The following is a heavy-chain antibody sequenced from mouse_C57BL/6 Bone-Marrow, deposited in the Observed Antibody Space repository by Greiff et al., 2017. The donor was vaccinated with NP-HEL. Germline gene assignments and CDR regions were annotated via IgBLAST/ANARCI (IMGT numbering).Heavy chain of an antibody. CDR2: INPSSGYT. CDR3: ARWNCYFPFAY. V-gene: IGHV1-4*01. Sequence: VQLQQSGAELARPGASVKMSCKASGYTFTSYTMHWVKQRPGQGLEWIGYINPSSGYTKYNQTFKDKATLTADKSSSTAYMQLSSLTSEDSAVYYCARWNCYFPFAYWGQGTLVTVSA. CDR1: GYTFTSYT. D-gene: IGHD2-12*01. J-gene: IGHJ3*01.